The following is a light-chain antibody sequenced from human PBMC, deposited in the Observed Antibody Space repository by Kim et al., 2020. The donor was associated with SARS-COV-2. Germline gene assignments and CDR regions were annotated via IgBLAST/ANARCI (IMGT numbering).Light chain of an antibody. J-gene: IGKJ2*01. V-gene: IGKV3-20*01. CDR2: GAS. Sequence: EIVLTQSPWALSLSPGERATLSCRASQTVSSSYLAWYQQKSGQAPRLLIYGASSRATGIPDRFSGSGSGTDFTLTISRLEPEDFAVYYCQQYGSSPMYTFGQGTKLEI. CDR3: QQYGSSPMYT. CDR1: QTVSSSY.